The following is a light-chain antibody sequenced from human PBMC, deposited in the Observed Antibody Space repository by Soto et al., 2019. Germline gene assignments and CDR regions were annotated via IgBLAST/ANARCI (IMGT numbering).Light chain of an antibody. CDR1: SSDVCAYTY. V-gene: IGLV2-14*01. J-gene: IGLJ2*01. CDR3: SSYTTSNTLV. Sequence: QSALTQPASVSGSPGQSITIFCTGTSSDVCAYTYVSWYQQHPGKAPKLMIFEVSDRPSGVSNRFSGSKSGNTASLTISGLQAEDEADYYCSSYTTSNTLVFGGGTKLTVL. CDR2: EVS.